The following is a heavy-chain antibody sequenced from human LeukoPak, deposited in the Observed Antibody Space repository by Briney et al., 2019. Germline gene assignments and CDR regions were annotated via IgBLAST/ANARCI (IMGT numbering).Heavy chain of an antibody. CDR1: GFTFTTYT. CDR3: ARGPPADSSGWYGP. D-gene: IGHD6-19*01. V-gene: IGHV1-3*01. Sequence: GASVKVSCKTSGFTFTTYTMHWVRQAPGQRLEWMGWINAANGNTQYSQKFQGRVTMTTDTSTSTAYMELRSLRSDDTAVYYCARGPPADSSGWYGPWGQGTLVTVSS. CDR2: INAANGNT. J-gene: IGHJ5*02.